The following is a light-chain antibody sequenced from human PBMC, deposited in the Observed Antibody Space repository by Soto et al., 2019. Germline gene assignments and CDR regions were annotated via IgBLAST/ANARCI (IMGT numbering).Light chain of an antibody. Sequence: EIVLTQSPGTLSLSPGERATLSCRASQSVGGNFLAWYQQKPGQAPRLLIYGASSRATGIPDRFSGSGSGTDFTLTIGRLEPADFALYYCQHYGSSPWTFGQGTEVEIK. CDR2: GAS. CDR1: QSVGGNF. J-gene: IGKJ1*01. V-gene: IGKV3-20*01. CDR3: QHYGSSPWT.